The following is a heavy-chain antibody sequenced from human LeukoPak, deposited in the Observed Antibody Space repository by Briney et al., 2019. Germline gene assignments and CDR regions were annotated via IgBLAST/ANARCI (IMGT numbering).Heavy chain of an antibody. V-gene: IGHV3-11*01. Sequence: GGSLRLSCAASGFTFSDYYMSWIRQAPGKGLEWVPYISSSGSTIYYADSVKGRFTISRDNAKNSLYLQMNSLRAEDTAVYYCARERERGYFDYWGQGTLVTVSS. CDR3: ARERERGYFDY. CDR1: GFTFSDYY. CDR2: ISSSGSTI. J-gene: IGHJ4*02.